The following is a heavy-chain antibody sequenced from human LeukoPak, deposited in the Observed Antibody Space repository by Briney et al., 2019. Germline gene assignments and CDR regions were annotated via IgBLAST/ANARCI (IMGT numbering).Heavy chain of an antibody. Sequence: SETLSLTCAVYGGSFSGYYWSWIRQPPGKGLEWIGEINHSGSTNYNPSLKSRVTISVDTSKNQFSLKLSSVTAADTAVYYCARFLYSGSQRHYFDYWGQGTLVTVSS. V-gene: IGHV4-34*01. D-gene: IGHD1-26*01. J-gene: IGHJ4*02. CDR3: ARFLYSGSQRHYFDY. CDR2: INHSGST. CDR1: GGSFSGYY.